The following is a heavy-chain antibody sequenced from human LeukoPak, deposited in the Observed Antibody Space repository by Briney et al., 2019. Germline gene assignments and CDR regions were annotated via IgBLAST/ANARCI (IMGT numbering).Heavy chain of an antibody. D-gene: IGHD2-21*01. CDR1: GYXLTELS. J-gene: IGHJ3*02. V-gene: IGHV1-24*01. CDR2: FDSQDGET. CDR3: ATDSDIFDAFDI. Sequence: GASVKVSCKVSGYXLTELSIHWVRQAPGKGLEWMGGFDSQDGETVYAHDFQGRVTMTEDTSTGTAYMELSSLRFEDTAVYYCATDSDIFDAFDIWGQGTMVTVSS.